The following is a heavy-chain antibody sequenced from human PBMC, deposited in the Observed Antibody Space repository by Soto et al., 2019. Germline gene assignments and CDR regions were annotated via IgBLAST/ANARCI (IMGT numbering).Heavy chain of an antibody. D-gene: IGHD3-10*01. Sequence: ASVKVSCKASGYTFTSYGISWVRQAPGQGLEWMGWISAYNGNTNYAQKLQGRVTMTTDTSTSTAYMELRSLRSDDTAVYYCARVLLGMVRGVPIEYFQHWGQGTLVTVSS. J-gene: IGHJ1*01. CDR2: ISAYNGNT. CDR1: GYTFTSYG. CDR3: ARVLLGMVRGVPIEYFQH. V-gene: IGHV1-18*01.